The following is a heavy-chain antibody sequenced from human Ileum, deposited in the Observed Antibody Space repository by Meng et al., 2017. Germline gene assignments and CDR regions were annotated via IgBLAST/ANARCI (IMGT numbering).Heavy chain of an antibody. D-gene: IGHD3-22*01. J-gene: IGHJ4*02. CDR3: ATSNDRDVYYLGY. Sequence: QGKLQGSGTRLVKPSGPLSLTCAVSGTWWSWVRQPPGKGLEWIGEIFQSGRTNYNPSLKSRVAISIDKSKSQISLQLSAVTAADTAVYSCATSNDRDVYYLGYWGQGTLVTVSS. CDR1: GTW. V-gene: IGHV4-4*02. CDR2: IFQSGRT.